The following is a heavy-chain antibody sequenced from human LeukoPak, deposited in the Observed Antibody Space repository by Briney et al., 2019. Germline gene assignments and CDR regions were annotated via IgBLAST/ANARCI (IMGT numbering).Heavy chain of an antibody. J-gene: IGHJ4*02. CDR1: RYTFTGYY. CDR3: AREGKVGAIHGFDY. V-gene: IGHV1-2*02. CDR2: INPNSGGT. D-gene: IGHD1-26*01. Sequence: GASVKVSCKASRYTFTGYYMHWVRQAPGQGLEWMGWINPNSGGTNYAQKFQDRVTITADESTSTAYMELSSLRSEDTAVYYCAREGKVGAIHGFDYWGQGTLVTVSS.